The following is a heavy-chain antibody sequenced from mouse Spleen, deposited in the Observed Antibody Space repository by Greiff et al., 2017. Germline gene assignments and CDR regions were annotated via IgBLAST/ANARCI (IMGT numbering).Heavy chain of an antibody. CDR2: IWGGGST. CDR3: AKRRDDGYYYYAMDY. J-gene: IGHJ4*01. D-gene: IGHD2-3*01. V-gene: IGHV2-9*01. CDR1: GFSLTSYG. Sequence: VKLMESGPGLVAPSQSLSITCTVSGFSLTSYGVDWVRQPPGKGLEWLGVIWGGGSTNYNSALMSRLSISKDNSKSQVFLKMNSLQTDDTAMYYCAKRRDDGYYYYAMDYWGQGTSVTVSS.